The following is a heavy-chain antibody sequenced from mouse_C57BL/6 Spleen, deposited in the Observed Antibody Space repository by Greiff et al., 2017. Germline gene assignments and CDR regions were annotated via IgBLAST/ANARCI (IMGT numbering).Heavy chain of an antibody. CDR1: GYAFSSSW. V-gene: IGHV1-80*01. Sequence: QVQLQQSGAELVKPGASVKISCTASGYAFSSSWMNWVKQRPGPGLEWIGQIYPGGGDTNYNGKFKGKATLTADKSSSTAYMQIRSLTSEDSAVYFGAIWDYVRGDGGQGTTLTVSA. CDR3: AIWDYVRGD. CDR2: IYPGGGDT. J-gene: IGHJ2*01. D-gene: IGHD1-1*01.